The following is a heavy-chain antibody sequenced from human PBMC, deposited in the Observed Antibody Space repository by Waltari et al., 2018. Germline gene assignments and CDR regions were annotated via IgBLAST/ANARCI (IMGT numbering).Heavy chain of an antibody. CDR3: AATVDSYFFDY. CDR2: ISSSGSTI. Sequence: EVQLVESGGGLVQPGGSLRLSCAAAGLTLRSYEMNWVRQAPGKGLEWVSYISSSGSTIYYADSVKGRFTISRDNAKNSLYLQMNSLRAEDTAVYYCAATVDSYFFDYWGQGTLVTVSS. J-gene: IGHJ4*02. D-gene: IGHD4-17*01. CDR1: GLTLRSYE. V-gene: IGHV3-48*03.